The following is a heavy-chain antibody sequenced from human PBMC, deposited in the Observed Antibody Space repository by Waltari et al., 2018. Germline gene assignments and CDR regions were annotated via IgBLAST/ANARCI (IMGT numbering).Heavy chain of an antibody. D-gene: IGHD1-26*01. CDR2: CNTYNTHQ. V-gene: IGHV7-4-1*01. CDR3: GRVYGTHSQTMDELGDDCVDV. J-gene: IGHJ6*02. CDR1: GYTFTSYA. Sequence: QVQLVQSGFGLKKPGPSVKVSCKASGYTFTSYAMNWVRPAPGQGVDWMGVCNTYNTHQSCAQRFTPLFIVPLDTSVNTAYLQICRIQAEETAADYGGRVYGTHSQTMDELGDDCVDVWGQGTTVTVSS.